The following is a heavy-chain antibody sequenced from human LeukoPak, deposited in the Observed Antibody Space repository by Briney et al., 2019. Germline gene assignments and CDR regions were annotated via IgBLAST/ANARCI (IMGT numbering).Heavy chain of an antibody. CDR3: AKGRERLKEKCWTDF. CDR1: GFTFSSYW. D-gene: IGHD1-1*01. J-gene: IGHJ4*02. CDR2: ISGDAGTT. V-gene: IGHV3-43*02. Sequence: QPRGSLRLSCAASGFTFSSYWMHWVRQAPGKGLEWVSLISGDAGTTYYADSVEGRFTISRDNIKNSLSLQMNSLRTEDTALYYCAKGRERLKEKCWTDFWGQGTLVTVSS.